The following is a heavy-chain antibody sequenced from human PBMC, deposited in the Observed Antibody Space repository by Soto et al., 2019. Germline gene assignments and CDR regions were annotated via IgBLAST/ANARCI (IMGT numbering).Heavy chain of an antibody. CDR3: ARGSDFWSGYYGYYYYGMDV. Sequence: PSETLSLTCAVYGGSFSGYYWSWIRQPPGKGLEWIGEINHSGSTNYNPSLKSRVTISVDTSKNQFSLKLSSVTAADTAVYYCARGSDFWSGYYGYYYYGMDVWGQGTTVTVS. CDR2: INHSGST. J-gene: IGHJ6*02. D-gene: IGHD3-3*01. CDR1: GGSFSGYY. V-gene: IGHV4-34*01.